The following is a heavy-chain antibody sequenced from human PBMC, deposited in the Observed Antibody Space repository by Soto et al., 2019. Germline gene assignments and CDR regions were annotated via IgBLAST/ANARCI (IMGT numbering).Heavy chain of an antibody. CDR2: ISSSSSYI. D-gene: IGHD3-22*01. CDR1: GFTFSSYS. J-gene: IGHJ4*02. CDR3: ARDYYYDSSGYYAGFDY. Sequence: EVQLVESGGGLVKPGGSLRLSCAASGFTFSSYSMNWVRQAPGKGLEWVSSISSSSSYIYYADSVKGRFTISRDNAKNSLYLQMNSLRAEDTAVYYCARDYYYDSSGYYAGFDYWGQGTLVTVSS. V-gene: IGHV3-21*01.